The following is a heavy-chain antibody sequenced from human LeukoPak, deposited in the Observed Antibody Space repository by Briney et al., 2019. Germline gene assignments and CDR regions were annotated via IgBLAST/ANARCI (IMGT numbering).Heavy chain of an antibody. Sequence: GGSLRLSCAVSGITLSNYGMSWVRQAPGKGLEWVAGISGSGGSTIYADSVKGRFTISRDNPKNTLYLQMNSLRAEDTAVYYCAKDLGLYSYGYYYYYYYGMDVWGQGTTVTVSS. D-gene: IGHD5-18*01. CDR3: AKDLGLYSYGYYYYYYYGMDV. CDR2: ISGSGGST. V-gene: IGHV3-23*01. CDR1: GITLSNYG. J-gene: IGHJ6*02.